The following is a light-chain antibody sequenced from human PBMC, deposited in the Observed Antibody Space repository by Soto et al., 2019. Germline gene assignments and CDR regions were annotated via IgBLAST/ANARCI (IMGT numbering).Light chain of an antibody. CDR2: DAF. CDR1: QDISKY. CDR3: QQYDNFPLT. J-gene: IGKJ3*01. Sequence: DIQMTQSPSSLSASVGDRVTITCQASQDISKYLSWYQQKAGKAPKLLIYDAFNLERGVPSRFSGSGSGTDFTFTINSLQPEDIATYYCQQYDNFPLTFGPGTKVDFK. V-gene: IGKV1-33*01.